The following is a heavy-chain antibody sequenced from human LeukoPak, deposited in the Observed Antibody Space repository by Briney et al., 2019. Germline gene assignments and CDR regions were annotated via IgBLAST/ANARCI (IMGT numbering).Heavy chain of an antibody. J-gene: IGHJ4*02. V-gene: IGHV1-8*01. CDR1: GYTFTRYG. D-gene: IGHD7-27*01. Sequence: GASVKVSCKASGYTFTRYGISWVRQATGQGLEWMGWMKSNNGHTGYAQKFQGRVTMTRDTSISTAYMELSSLTFEDTAVYYCARGPPNWGMVGYWGQGTLVTVSS. CDR2: MKSNNGHT. CDR3: ARGPPNWGMVGY.